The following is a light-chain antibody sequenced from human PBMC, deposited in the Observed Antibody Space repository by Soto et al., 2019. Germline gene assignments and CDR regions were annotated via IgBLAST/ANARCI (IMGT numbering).Light chain of an antibody. J-gene: IGLJ3*02. V-gene: IGLV2-11*01. CDR1: SSDVGGYNY. CDR3: CSYGGSYTWV. CDR2: DVS. Sequence: QSALTQPASVSGSPGQSITISCTGTSSDVGGYNYVSWYQQQSGKAPKLMIFDVSQRPSGVPDRFSGSKSGNTASLTISGLQAEDEADYYCCSYGGSYTWVFGGGTKLTVL.